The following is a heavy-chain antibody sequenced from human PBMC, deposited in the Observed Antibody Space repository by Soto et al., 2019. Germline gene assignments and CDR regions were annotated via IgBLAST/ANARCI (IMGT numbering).Heavy chain of an antibody. Sequence: QVQLQESGPGLVKPSQTLSLPCTVSGGSISSGDYYWSWIRQPPGKGLEWIGYIYYSGSTYYNPSLKSQITISVDTSKNQFSLKLSSVTAADSAGCYCSRDRAITGTTFDYCYGMDVWGQGTTVTVSS. J-gene: IGHJ6*02. CDR3: SRDRAITGTTFDYCYGMDV. CDR1: GGSISSGDYY. CDR2: IYYSGST. V-gene: IGHV4-30-4*01. D-gene: IGHD1-7*01.